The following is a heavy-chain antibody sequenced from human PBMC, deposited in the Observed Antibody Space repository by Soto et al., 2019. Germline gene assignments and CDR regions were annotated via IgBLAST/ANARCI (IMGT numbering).Heavy chain of an antibody. CDR1: GTSISIYS. D-gene: IGHD5-12*01. CDR2: IYTDGST. J-gene: IGHJ4*02. CDR3: AREARGGYSGIFDY. V-gene: IGHV4-4*07. Sequence: SETLSLTCTVSGTSISIYSWSWIRQPAGKDLEWVGRIYTDGSTNYHPSLKSRVIMSVDTSKNQFSLILSSVTAADTAVYYCAREARGGYSGIFDYWGRGALVTVSS.